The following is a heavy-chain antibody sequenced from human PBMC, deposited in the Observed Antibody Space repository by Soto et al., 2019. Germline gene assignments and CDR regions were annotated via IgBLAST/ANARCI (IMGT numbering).Heavy chain of an antibody. J-gene: IGHJ3*01. V-gene: IGHV3-30*18. Sequence: QVQVVESGGGVVQPGGSLRVSCAASGFTLSTYGMHWVRQAPGKGLEWVAAISHDRTREYYADSVKGRFTISRDNSNNTLYLQMNSLRVEDTGVFYCAKVRSSGWSYAFDVWGQGTMVTVSS. CDR1: GFTLSTYG. D-gene: IGHD6-19*01. CDR2: ISHDRTRE. CDR3: AKVRSSGWSYAFDV.